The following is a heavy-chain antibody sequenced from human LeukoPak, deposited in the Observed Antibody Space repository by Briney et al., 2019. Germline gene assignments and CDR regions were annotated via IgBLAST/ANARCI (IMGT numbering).Heavy chain of an antibody. J-gene: IGHJ6*03. CDR3: ARGCSTSCYYYYYMDV. D-gene: IGHD2-2*01. Sequence: GASVKVSCKASGYTFTSYDINWVRQATGQGLEWMGWMNPNSGNTGYAKKFQGRVTITRNTSISTAYMELSSLRSEDTAVYYCARGCSTSCYYYYYMDVSGKGTTVTVSS. CDR1: GYTFTSYD. V-gene: IGHV1-8*03. CDR2: MNPNSGNT.